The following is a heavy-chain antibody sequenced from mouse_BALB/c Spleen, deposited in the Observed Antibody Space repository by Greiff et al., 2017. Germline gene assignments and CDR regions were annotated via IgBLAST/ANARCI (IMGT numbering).Heavy chain of an antibody. Sequence: DVMLVESGGGLVQPGGSRTLSCAASGFTFSSFGMHWVRQAPEKGLEWVAYISSGSSTIYYADTLKGRFTSSSNNPNKTLFLQMTSQRSEDTAMYYSTSSFYCAMDYWGAGTAVTVSS. J-gene: IGHJ4*01. CDR1: GFTFSSFG. V-gene: IGHV5-17*02. CDR2: ISSGSSTI. CDR3: TSSFYCAMDY.